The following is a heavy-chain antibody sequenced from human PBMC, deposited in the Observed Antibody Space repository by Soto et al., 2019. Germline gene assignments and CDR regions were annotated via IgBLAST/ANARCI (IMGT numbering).Heavy chain of an antibody. D-gene: IGHD2-21*01. J-gene: IGHJ6*02. CDR3: AKTIPVSYGMDV. CDR2: ISYDGSNK. V-gene: IGHV3-30*18. CDR1: GFTFSSYG. Sequence: PGGSLRLSCAASGFTFSSYGMHWVRQAPGKGLEWVAVISYDGSNKYYADSVKGRFTISRDNSKNTLYLQMNSLRAEDTAVYYFAKTIPVSYGMDVWGQGTTVTVSS.